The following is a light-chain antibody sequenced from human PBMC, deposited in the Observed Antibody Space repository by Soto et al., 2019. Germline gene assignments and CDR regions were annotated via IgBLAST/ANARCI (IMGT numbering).Light chain of an antibody. Sequence: QSVLTQSPSASASLGASVKLTCTLSSGHSSYAIAWHQQQPEKGPRYLMKLNSDGSHSKGDGIPDRFSGSSSGAERYLTISSLQSEDEADYYCQTGGTGFVVFGGGTKLTVL. CDR3: QTGGTGFVV. V-gene: IGLV4-69*01. CDR2: LNSDGSH. CDR1: SGHSSYA. J-gene: IGLJ2*01.